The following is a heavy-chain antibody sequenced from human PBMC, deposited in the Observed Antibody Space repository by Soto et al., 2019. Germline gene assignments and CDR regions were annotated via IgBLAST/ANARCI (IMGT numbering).Heavy chain of an antibody. V-gene: IGHV4-39*01. CDR1: GGSISSSRYY. CDR2: IYYSGST. CDR3: ASQWLQQYNWFDP. J-gene: IGHJ5*02. Sequence: PSETLSLTCTVSGGSISSSRYYWGWIRQPPGKGLEWIGSIYYSGSTYYNPSLKSRVTISVDTSKNQFSLKLSSVTAADTAVYYCASQWLQQYNWFDPWGQGTLVTVSS. D-gene: IGHD3-22*01.